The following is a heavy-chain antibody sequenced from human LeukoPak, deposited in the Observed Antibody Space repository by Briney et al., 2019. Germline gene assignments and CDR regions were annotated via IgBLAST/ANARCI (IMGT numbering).Heavy chain of an antibody. CDR3: ARDAVTTRDY. CDR1: GYTFISYY. Sequence: ASVKVSCKASGYTFISYYMHWVRQAPGQGLEWMGIINPSGGSTSYAQKFQGRVTMTRDTSTSTVYLELSSLRSEDTAVYYCARDAVTTRDYWGQGTLVTVSS. CDR2: INPSGGST. J-gene: IGHJ4*02. D-gene: IGHD4-11*01. V-gene: IGHV1-46*01.